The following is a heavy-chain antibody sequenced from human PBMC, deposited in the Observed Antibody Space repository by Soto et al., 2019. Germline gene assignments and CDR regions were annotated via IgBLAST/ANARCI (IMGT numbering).Heavy chain of an antibody. V-gene: IGHV4-59*08. J-gene: IGHJ4*02. D-gene: IGHD2-15*01. CDR3: ATMGTPATGLYFFDY. CDR2: IYYSGST. CDR1: GGSISSYY. Sequence: PSETLSLTCTVSGGSISSYYWNWIRQPPGKGLEWIGYIYYSGSTNYSTSLKSRVTISVDTSKSQFSLNLSFVTAADTAVYYCATMGTPATGLYFFDYWGQGSLVTVSS.